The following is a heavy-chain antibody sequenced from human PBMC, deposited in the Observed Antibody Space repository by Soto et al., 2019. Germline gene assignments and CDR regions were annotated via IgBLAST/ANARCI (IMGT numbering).Heavy chain of an antibody. CDR2: FDPEDGET. J-gene: IGHJ6*03. D-gene: IGHD3-10*01. V-gene: IGHV1-24*01. CDR3: GAGVGRTYYNDTDA. CDR1: GYTLTELS. Sequence: ASVKVSCKVSGYTLTELSMHWVRQAPGKGLGWMGGFDPEDGETIYAQKFQGRVTMTEDTSTDTAYMELRSLRSEDTAVYYCGAGVGRTYYNDTDAWGKGTMFTLSS.